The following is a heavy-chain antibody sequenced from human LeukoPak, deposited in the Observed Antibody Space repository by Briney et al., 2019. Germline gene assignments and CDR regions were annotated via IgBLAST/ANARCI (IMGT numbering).Heavy chain of an antibody. CDR3: ARGGSTYSRRYFDY. J-gene: IGHJ4*02. Sequence: PGGSLRLSCAASGFTFSSYEMNWVRQAPGKGLEWVSYISSGGGTMFYADSVKGRFTISRDNAKNPLYLQIYSLRAEDTANYYCARGGSTYSRRYFDYWGQGTLVTVSS. D-gene: IGHD2-15*01. CDR1: GFTFSSYE. CDR2: ISSGGGTM. V-gene: IGHV3-48*03.